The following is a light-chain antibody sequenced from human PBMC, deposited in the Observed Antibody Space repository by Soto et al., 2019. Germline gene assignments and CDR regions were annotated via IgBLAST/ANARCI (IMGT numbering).Light chain of an antibody. J-gene: IGLJ2*01. CDR1: SSDVGRYDY. Sequence: QSALTQPRSVSGSPGQSVTISCTGTSSDVGRYDYVSWYQQHPGKAPKLMIYDVTKRPSGVPDRFSGSKSGNTASLTISGLQAEDEADYYCCSYAGSYTFVVFGGGTKLTVL. V-gene: IGLV2-11*01. CDR2: DVT. CDR3: CSYAGSYTFVV.